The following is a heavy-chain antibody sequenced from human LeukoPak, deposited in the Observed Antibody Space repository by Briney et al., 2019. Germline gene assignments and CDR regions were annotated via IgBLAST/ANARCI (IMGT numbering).Heavy chain of an antibody. CDR3: ARGLGRQQLVSPFDY. V-gene: IGHV4-38-2*02. J-gene: IGHJ4*02. D-gene: IGHD6-13*01. CDR2: IYHSGTT. Sequence: SETLSLTCTVPGYSISSGYYWGWIRQPPGKGLEWLASIYHSGTTYYNPSLKSRVTISVDTSKNQFSLKLTSVTAADTAVYYCARGLGRQQLVSPFDYWGQGTLVTVSS. CDR1: GYSISSGYY.